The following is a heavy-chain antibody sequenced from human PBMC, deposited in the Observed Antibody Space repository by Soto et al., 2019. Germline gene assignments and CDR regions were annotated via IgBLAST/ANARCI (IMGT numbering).Heavy chain of an antibody. CDR1: GFTFSDYY. V-gene: IGHV3-11*01. J-gene: IGHJ6*02. CDR2: ISGSGSTI. CDR3: ARTHYYGMDV. Sequence: QVHLVESGGGLVKPGGSLRLSCAASGFTFSDYYMSLIRQAQGKGLEWVSYISGSGSTIYYADSVKSRFTISRDNAKNALYLQMNSLRAEDTAVYYCARTHYYGMDVWGQGTTVTVSS.